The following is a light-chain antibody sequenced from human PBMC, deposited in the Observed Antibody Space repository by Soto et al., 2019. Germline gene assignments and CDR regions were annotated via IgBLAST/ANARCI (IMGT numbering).Light chain of an antibody. V-gene: IGKV3-20*01. Sequence: EIVLTQSPGTLSLSPGEKATLSCRASQSVSRSFLAWYQQKPGQAPRLLIYSTSSRATDIPDRFSGSGSGTDFTLTISRLEPEDFAVYYCQQYGSSLFTFGPGTKVHIK. CDR1: QSVSRSF. CDR2: STS. J-gene: IGKJ3*01. CDR3: QQYGSSLFT.